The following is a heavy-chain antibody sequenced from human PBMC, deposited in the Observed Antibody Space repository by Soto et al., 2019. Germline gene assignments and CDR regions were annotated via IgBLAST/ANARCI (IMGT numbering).Heavy chain of an antibody. D-gene: IGHD3-16*02. CDR2: IYYSGST. CDR3: ARVDRRLGELSLDY. V-gene: IGHV4-31*03. CDR1: GASISSGGYY. Sequence: TLSLTCPVSGASISSGGYYWSWIRQHPGKGLEWIGYIYYSGSTYYNPSLKSRVTISVDTSKNQFSLKVSSVTAADTAVYYCARVDRRLGELSLDYWGQGTLVTVSS. J-gene: IGHJ4*02.